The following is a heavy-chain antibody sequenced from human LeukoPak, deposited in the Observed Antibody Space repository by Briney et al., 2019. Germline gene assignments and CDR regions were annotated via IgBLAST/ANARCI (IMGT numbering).Heavy chain of an antibody. J-gene: IGHJ4*02. D-gene: IGHD3-10*01. CDR2: ISSSGSTI. V-gene: IGHV3-11*04. Sequence: GGSLRLSCAASGFTFSDYYMSWIRQAPGKGLEWVSYISSSGSTIYYADSVKGRFTISRDNAKNSLYLQMNSLRAEDTAVYYCARDPNYYGSGHARGGYFDYWGQGTLVTVSS. CDR1: GFTFSDYY. CDR3: ARDPNYYGSGHARGGYFDY.